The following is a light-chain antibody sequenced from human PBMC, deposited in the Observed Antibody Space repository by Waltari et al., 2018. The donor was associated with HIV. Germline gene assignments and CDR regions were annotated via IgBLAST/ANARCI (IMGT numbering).Light chain of an antibody. V-gene: IGKV1-6*01. Sequence: AIQMTQSPSSLSASVGDRVTITCRASQGIGNELGWFQQKPGEAPKLLISAASTLQSGVPSRFSGSGSGTDFTLTISSLQPEDFATYFCLQDYNYPRTFGQGTRVEIK. CDR1: QGIGNE. J-gene: IGKJ1*01. CDR2: AAS. CDR3: LQDYNYPRT.